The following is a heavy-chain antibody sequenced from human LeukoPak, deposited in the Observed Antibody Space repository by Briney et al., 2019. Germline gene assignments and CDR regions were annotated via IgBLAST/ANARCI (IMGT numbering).Heavy chain of an antibody. Sequence: ASVMVSCKASGYTFTVYYIHWVRQAPGQGLEWMGWINPNSGDTNYAQKFQGRVTVTRDTSISTAFMELNRLTSDDTAVYYCAGEGAGGSWAGYWGQGTLVTVSS. D-gene: IGHD1-26*01. V-gene: IGHV1-2*02. CDR1: GYTFTVYY. CDR3: AGEGAGGSWAGY. CDR2: INPNSGDT. J-gene: IGHJ4*02.